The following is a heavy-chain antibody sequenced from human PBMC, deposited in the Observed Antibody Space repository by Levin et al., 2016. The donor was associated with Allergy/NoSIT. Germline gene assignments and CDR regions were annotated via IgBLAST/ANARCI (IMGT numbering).Heavy chain of an antibody. CDR3: ARGYGDYARGDYFDY. Sequence: VRQAPGKGLEWVAVIWYDGSNKYYADSVKGRFTISRDNSKNTLYLQMNSLRAEDTAVYYCARGYGDYARGDYFDYWGQGTLVTVSS. J-gene: IGHJ4*02. V-gene: IGHV3-33*01. CDR2: IWYDGSNK. D-gene: IGHD4-17*01.